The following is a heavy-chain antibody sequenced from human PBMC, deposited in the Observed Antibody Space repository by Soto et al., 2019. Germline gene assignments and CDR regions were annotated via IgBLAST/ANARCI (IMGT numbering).Heavy chain of an antibody. CDR1: GGSISSYY. D-gene: IGHD5-18*01. CDR2: IYYSGST. Sequence: SGTLSLTCTVSGGSISSYYWSWIRQPPGKGLEWIGYIYYSGSTNYNPSLKSRVTISVDTSKNQFSLKLSSVTAADTAVYYCARRGGYSYGYWFDYWGQGTLVTVSS. CDR3: ARRGGYSYGYWFDY. J-gene: IGHJ4*02. V-gene: IGHV4-59*08.